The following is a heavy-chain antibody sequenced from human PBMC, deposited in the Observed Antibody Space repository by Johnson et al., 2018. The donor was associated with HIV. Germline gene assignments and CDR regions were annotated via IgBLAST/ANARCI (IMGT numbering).Heavy chain of an antibody. V-gene: IGHV3-20*04. J-gene: IGHJ3*02. D-gene: IGHD6-6*01. CDR3: AKDGGSSAINDAFDI. CDR2: IGTKADT. CDR1: GFTFDDYG. Sequence: VQLVESGGGVVRPGGSLRLSCAASGFTFDDYGMSWVRQAPGKGLEWVAAIGTKADTYYPASVKGRFTISRENAKNSLYLQMNSLRPEDTALYYCAKDGGSSAINDAFDIWGQGTMVTVSS.